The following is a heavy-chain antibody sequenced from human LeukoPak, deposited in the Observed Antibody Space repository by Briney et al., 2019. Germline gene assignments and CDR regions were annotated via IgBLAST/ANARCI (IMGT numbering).Heavy chain of an antibody. CDR1: GFTVSSYA. CDR2: ISGSGGST. V-gene: IGHV3-23*01. J-gene: IGHJ4*02. D-gene: IGHD2-8*02. CDR3: STDSLVQNY. Sequence: GGSLRLSCAASGFTVSSYAMSWVRQAPGKGLEWVSAISGSGGSTYYADSVKGRFTISRDDSKNTVYLQMNSLETEDTALYYCSTDSLVQNYWGQGTLVTVSS.